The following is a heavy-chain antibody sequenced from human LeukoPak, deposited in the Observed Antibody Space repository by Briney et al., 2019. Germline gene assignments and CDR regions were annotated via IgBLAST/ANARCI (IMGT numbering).Heavy chain of an antibody. CDR1: GFTFSSYW. CDR2: IKQDGSEK. D-gene: IGHD4-23*01. V-gene: IGHV3-7*03. Sequence: PGGSLRLSCAASGFTFSSYWMNWVRQAPGKGLEWVANIKQDGSEKYYVDSVKGRFTISRDNTENSLYLQMNSLRAEDTAVYFCARGAYGGRGYCYGVDVWGKGTTVTVSS. CDR3: ARGAYGGRGYCYGVDV. J-gene: IGHJ6*04.